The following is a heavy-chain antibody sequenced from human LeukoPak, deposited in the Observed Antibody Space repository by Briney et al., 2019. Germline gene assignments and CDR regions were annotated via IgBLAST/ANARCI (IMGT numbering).Heavy chain of an antibody. CDR1: GFTFSSYS. D-gene: IGHD3-22*01. V-gene: IGHV3-48*01. CDR3: ARRNYYDSSGSIDY. CDR2: ISSSSSTI. J-gene: IGHJ4*02. Sequence: GGSLRLSCAASGFTFSSYSMNWVRQAPGKGLEWVSYISSSSSTIYYADSVKGRFTISRDNAKNSLYLQMNSLRAEDTAVYYCARRNYYDSSGSIDYWGQGTLVTVSS.